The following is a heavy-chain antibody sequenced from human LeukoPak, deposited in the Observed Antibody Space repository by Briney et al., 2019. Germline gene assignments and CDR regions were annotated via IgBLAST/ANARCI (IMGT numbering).Heavy chain of an antibody. CDR3: GGGLLWFGKLDSWFDP. Sequence: SETLSLTCTVSGVSLSSYYWGWIRQPPGKGLEWIGSIYYSGSTYYNPSLKSRVTISVDTSKNQFSLKLSSVTAADTAVYYCGGGLLWFGKLDSWFDPWGQGTLVTVSS. D-gene: IGHD3-10*01. CDR2: IYYSGST. V-gene: IGHV4-39*01. CDR1: GVSLSSYY. J-gene: IGHJ5*02.